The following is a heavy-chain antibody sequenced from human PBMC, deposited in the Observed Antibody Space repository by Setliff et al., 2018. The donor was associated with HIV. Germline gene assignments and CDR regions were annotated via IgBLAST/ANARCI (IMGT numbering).Heavy chain of an antibody. Sequence: GSLRLSCGASGFIFSDSWMDWVRQAPGKGLEWVAKINKDGSEKYYVDSVKGRFTISRDNAQNSLYLQMSSLKVEDTAVYYCARDLAYWGQGTLVTVSS. CDR2: INKDGSEK. V-gene: IGHV3-7*03. CDR1: GFIFSDSW. J-gene: IGHJ4*02. CDR3: ARDLAY.